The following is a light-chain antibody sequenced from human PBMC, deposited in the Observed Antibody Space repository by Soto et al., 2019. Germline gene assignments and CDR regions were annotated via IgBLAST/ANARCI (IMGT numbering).Light chain of an antibody. J-gene: IGKJ2*01. Sequence: EIVLTQSPGTLSLSPGERATLSCRASQSFSSSSLAWYQQKPGQTPRLLIYGASSRATGIPDRFSGSGSGTDVNITISRLEPEDCAVYYCQQFGNSPYTFGQGNKLDIK. CDR1: QSFSSSS. CDR2: GAS. V-gene: IGKV3-20*01. CDR3: QQFGNSPYT.